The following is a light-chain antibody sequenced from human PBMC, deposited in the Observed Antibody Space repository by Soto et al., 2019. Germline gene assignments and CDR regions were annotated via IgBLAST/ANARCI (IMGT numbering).Light chain of an antibody. CDR3: QQRSRWPGHT. CDR2: DAS. J-gene: IGKJ2*01. V-gene: IGKV3-11*01. Sequence: EIVLTQSPATLSLSPGDRATLSCRASQSVSSNLAWYQQKPGQAPRLLISDASKRATGIPDRFSGSGSGTDFTLTISSLEPEDFAVYYCQQRSRWPGHTFGQGTKLEIK. CDR1: QSVSSN.